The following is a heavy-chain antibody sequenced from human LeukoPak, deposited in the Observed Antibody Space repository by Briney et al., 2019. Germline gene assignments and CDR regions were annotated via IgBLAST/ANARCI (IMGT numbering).Heavy chain of an antibody. CDR1: GFTFSSYA. D-gene: IGHD1-26*01. Sequence: RGSLRLSCAASGFTFSSYAMSWVRQAPGKGLEWVSAISGSGGSTYYADSVKGRFTISRDNSKNTLYLQMNSLRAEDTAVYYCATSRVGALYFDYWGQGTLVTVSS. J-gene: IGHJ4*02. V-gene: IGHV3-23*01. CDR3: ATSRVGALYFDY. CDR2: ISGSGGST.